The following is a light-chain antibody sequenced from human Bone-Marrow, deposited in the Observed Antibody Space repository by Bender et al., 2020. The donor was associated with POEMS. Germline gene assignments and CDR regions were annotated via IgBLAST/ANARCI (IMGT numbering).Light chain of an antibody. CDR1: GSNIGGYP. CDR3: ATWDASLNGPCVV. Sequence: QSVLTPPPSVSGTPGQRVTISCSGSGSNIGGYPVNWYQQLPGTAPRLLIYTNNERPSGVPDRFSASKSGTSASLAISGLRSEDEADYYCATWDASLNGPCVVFGGGTKLTVL. V-gene: IGLV1-44*01. J-gene: IGLJ2*01. CDR2: TNN.